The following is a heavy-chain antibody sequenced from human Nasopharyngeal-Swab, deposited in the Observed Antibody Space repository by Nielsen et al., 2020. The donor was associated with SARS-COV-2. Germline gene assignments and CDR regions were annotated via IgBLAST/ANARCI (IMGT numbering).Heavy chain of an antibody. V-gene: IGHV3-7*01. D-gene: IGHD4-17*01. J-gene: IGHJ6*02. CDR2: IKQDGSEK. Sequence: GESLKISCAASGFTFSSYWMSWVRQAPGKGLEWVANIKQDGSEKYYVDSVKGRFTISRDNAKNSLYLQMNSLRAEDTAVYYCARDGAFSSYYGPPFYYYYGMDVWGQGTTVTVSS. CDR3: ARDGAFSSYYGPPFYYYYGMDV. CDR1: GFTFSSYW.